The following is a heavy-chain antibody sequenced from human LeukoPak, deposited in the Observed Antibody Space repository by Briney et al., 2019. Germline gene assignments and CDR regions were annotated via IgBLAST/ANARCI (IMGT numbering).Heavy chain of an antibody. CDR3: AKNGLLLGGHYFDY. D-gene: IGHD2-15*01. J-gene: IGHJ4*02. CDR2: ISYDGSNK. V-gene: IGHV3-33*06. CDR1: GFTFHNYD. Sequence: GGSLRLSRAASGFTFHNYDRHWVRQAPGKGLEWVALISYDGSNKYYTDSVKGRFTISRDNSKNTLYLQMNSLRAEDTAVYYCAKNGLLLGGHYFDYWGQGILVTVSS.